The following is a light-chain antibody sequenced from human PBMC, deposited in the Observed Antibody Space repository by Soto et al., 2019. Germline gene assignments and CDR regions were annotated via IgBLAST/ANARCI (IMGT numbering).Light chain of an antibody. J-gene: IGLJ2*01. CDR3: GSYADGNTLV. Sequence: QSVLTQPASVSGSPGQSITISCTGTSSDVGSYNLVSWFQQHPGKAPKLMIYKVTERPSGVSDRFSGSKSGSTASLTTSGLQAEGEADDYCGSYADGNTLVFGGGTKVTVL. CDR1: SSDVGSYNL. CDR2: KVT. V-gene: IGLV2-23*02.